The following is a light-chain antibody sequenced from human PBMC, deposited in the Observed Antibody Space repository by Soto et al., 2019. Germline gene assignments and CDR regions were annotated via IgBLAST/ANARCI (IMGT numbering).Light chain of an antibody. V-gene: IGLV2-23*01. CDR1: SSDVGSYNL. Sequence: QSALTQPASVSGSPGQSITISCTGTSSDVGSYNLVSWYQQHPGKAPKLMIYEGSKRPSGVSNRFSGSKSGNTASLTISGLQAEDEAYYYCCSYAGSSTHVFGTATKVTVL. J-gene: IGLJ1*01. CDR2: EGS. CDR3: CSYAGSSTHV.